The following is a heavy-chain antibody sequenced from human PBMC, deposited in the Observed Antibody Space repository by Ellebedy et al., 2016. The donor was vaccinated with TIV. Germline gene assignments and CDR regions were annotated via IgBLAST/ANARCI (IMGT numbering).Heavy chain of an antibody. Sequence: ASVKVSCKASGGTFSSYVISWVRQAPGQGLEWMGGIIPIFGTANYAQKFQGRVTITADESTSTAYMELSSLRSEDTAVYYCTTDTRPYYYDSSGYFRFDPWGQGTLVTVSS. J-gene: IGHJ5*02. CDR2: IIPIFGTA. V-gene: IGHV1-69*13. CDR1: GGTFSSYV. D-gene: IGHD3-22*01. CDR3: TTDTRPYYYDSSGYFRFDP.